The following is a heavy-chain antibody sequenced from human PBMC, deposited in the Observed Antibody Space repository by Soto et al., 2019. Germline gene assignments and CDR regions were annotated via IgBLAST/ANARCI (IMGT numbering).Heavy chain of an antibody. CDR1: GGSISSSSYY. V-gene: IGHV4-39*01. Sequence: TSETLSLTCTVSGGSISSSSYYWGWIRQPTGKGLEWIGRIYYSGSTYYNPSLKSRVTISVDTSKNQFSLKLSSVTAADTAVYYCARQKQQLWFGVYYYYYMDVWGKGTTVTVSS. CDR3: ARQKQQLWFGVYYYYYMDV. CDR2: IYYSGST. J-gene: IGHJ6*03. D-gene: IGHD3-10*01.